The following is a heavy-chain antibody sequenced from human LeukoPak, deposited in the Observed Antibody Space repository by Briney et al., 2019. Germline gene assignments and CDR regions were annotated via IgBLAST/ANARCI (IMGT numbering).Heavy chain of an antibody. D-gene: IGHD4-17*01. J-gene: IGHJ6*02. Sequence: GRSLRLSCAASGFTFSSYGMHWVRQAPGKGLEWVAVISYDGSNKYYADSVKGRFTISRDNSKNTLYLQMNSLRAEDTAVYYCARASALGTVTPYYGMDVWGQGTTVTVSS. V-gene: IGHV3-30*03. CDR1: GFTFSSYG. CDR3: ARASALGTVTPYYGMDV. CDR2: ISYDGSNK.